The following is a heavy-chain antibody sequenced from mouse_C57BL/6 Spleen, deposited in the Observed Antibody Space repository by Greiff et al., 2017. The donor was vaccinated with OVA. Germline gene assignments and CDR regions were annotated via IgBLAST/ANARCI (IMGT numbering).Heavy chain of an antibody. Sequence: VQLQQSGAELARPGASVKLSCKASGYTFTSYGISWVKQRTGQGLEWIGEIYPRSGNTYYNEKFKGKATLTADKSSSTAYMELRSLTSEDSAVYFCARFYDYDEYYYAMDYWGQGTSVTVSS. CDR3: ARFYDYDEYYYAMDY. J-gene: IGHJ4*01. CDR1: GYTFTSYG. V-gene: IGHV1-81*01. D-gene: IGHD2-4*01. CDR2: IYPRSGNT.